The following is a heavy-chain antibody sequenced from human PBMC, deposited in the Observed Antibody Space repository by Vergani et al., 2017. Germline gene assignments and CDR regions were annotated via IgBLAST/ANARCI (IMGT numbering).Heavy chain of an antibody. CDR1: GYTFTSYY. J-gene: IGHJ6*02. CDR2: INPSGGST. Sequence: QVQLVQSGAEVKKPGASVKVSCKASGYTFTSYYMHWVRQAPGQGLEWMGIINPSGGSTSYAQKFQGRVTMTRDTSTCTVYMELSSLRSEDTAVYYCARDRERAVMDVWGQGTTVTVSS. CDR3: ARDRERAVMDV. V-gene: IGHV1-46*03. D-gene: IGHD1-26*01.